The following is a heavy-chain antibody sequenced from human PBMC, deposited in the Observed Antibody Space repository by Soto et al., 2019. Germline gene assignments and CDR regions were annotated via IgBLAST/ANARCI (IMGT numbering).Heavy chain of an antibody. CDR2: IYYSGST. CDR1: GGSISSYY. Sequence: PSETLSLTCTVSGGSISSYYWSWIRQPPGKGLEWIGYIYYSGSTNYNPSLKSRVTISVDTSKNQFSLKLSSVTAAGTAVYYCARVAHYGRHFDYWGQGTLVTVSS. J-gene: IGHJ4*02. V-gene: IGHV4-59*01. CDR3: ARVAHYGRHFDY. D-gene: IGHD4-17*01.